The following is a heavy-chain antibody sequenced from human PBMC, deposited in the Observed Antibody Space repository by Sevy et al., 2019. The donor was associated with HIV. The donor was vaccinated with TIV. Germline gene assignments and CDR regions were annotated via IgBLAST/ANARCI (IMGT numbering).Heavy chain of an antibody. CDR2: INQDGSEK. CDR3: ARSGGAPHPDSASWCKD. V-gene: IGHV3-7*01. D-gene: IGHD3-16*01. J-gene: IGHJ4*02. CDR1: GFTFSSYW. Sequence: GGSLRLSCAASGFTFSSYWMTWVRQAPGKGLEWVANINQDGSEKYYVESVKGRFIISRDNAKKSLYLQMNSLRVEDTALYYCARSGGAPHPDSASWCKDWGQGTLVTVSS.